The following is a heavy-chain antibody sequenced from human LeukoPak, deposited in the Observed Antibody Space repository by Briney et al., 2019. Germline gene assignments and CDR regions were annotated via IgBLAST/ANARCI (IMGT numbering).Heavy chain of an antibody. CDR2: IYYSGST. J-gene: IGHJ6*03. Sequence: PSETLSLTCTVSGGSISSSSYYWGWIRQPPGKGLEWIGSIYYSGSTYYNPSLKSRITISVDTSKNQFSLKLSSVTAADTAVYYCARANEGFSGYRYYYYYYMDVWGKGTTVTVSS. CDR1: GGSISSSSYY. D-gene: IGHD3-22*01. V-gene: IGHV4-39*07. CDR3: ARANEGFSGYRYYYYYYMDV.